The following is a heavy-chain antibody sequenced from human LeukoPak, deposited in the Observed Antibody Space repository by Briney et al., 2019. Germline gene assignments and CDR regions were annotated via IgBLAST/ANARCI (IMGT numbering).Heavy chain of an antibody. V-gene: IGHV1-2*02. CDR1: GYTFSGYY. CDR3: ARGDAMVRGVGNWFDP. J-gene: IGHJ5*02. D-gene: IGHD3-10*01. Sequence: ASVKVSCKASGYTFSGYYMHWVRQAPGQGLEWMGWINPNTGRTNYAQNFQGRVTMTSDTSISTAYMELNSLRSDDTAVYYCARGDAMVRGVGNWFDPWGQGTLVTVSS. CDR2: INPNTGRT.